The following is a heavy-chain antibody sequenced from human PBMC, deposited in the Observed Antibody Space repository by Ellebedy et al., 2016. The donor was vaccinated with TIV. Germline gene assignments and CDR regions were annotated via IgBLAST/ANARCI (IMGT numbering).Heavy chain of an antibody. CDR1: GLTVNSAY. V-gene: IGHV3-66*01. CDR2: ASPGGDT. J-gene: IGHJ4*02. Sequence: GESLKISCAASGLTVNSAYISWFRQPPGRGPEWVSMASPGGDTHYAGSVRGRFIMSRDNAKNTLYLQMNSLRVEDTAVYYCARDGYFHDGFDYWGQGTPVTVSS. D-gene: IGHD2-15*01. CDR3: ARDGYFHDGFDY.